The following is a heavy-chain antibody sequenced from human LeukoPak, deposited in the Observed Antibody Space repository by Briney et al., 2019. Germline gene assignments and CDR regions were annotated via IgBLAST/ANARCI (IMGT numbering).Heavy chain of an antibody. Sequence: SETLSLTCTVSGGSISGSSYYWGWIRQPPGKGLEWIGYIYYSGSTYYNPSLKSRVTISVDTSKNQFSLKLSSVTAADTAVYYCAREGYSNYAFDYWGQGTLVTVSS. CDR2: IYYSGST. V-gene: IGHV4-30-4*08. CDR1: GGSISGSSYY. D-gene: IGHD4-11*01. J-gene: IGHJ4*02. CDR3: AREGYSNYAFDY.